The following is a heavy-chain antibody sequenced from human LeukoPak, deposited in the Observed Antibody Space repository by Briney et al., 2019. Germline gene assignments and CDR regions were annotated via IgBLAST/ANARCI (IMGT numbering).Heavy chain of an antibody. CDR1: GFTFSHYA. CDR3: AKGHWQGNGWLYYFDY. CDR2: ISNSGGST. D-gene: IGHD6-19*01. V-gene: IGHV3-23*01. J-gene: IGHJ4*02. Sequence: GGSLRLSCAASGFTFSHYAVNWVGQAPEQGLQWVSSISNSGGSTYYADPVKGRFTISRDNSKNTLYLQMNSLRAEDTAVYYCAKGHWQGNGWLYYFDYWGQGTLVTVSS.